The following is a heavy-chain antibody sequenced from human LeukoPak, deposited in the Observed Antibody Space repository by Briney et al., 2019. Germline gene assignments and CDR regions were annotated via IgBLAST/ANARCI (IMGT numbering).Heavy chain of an antibody. D-gene: IGHD3-10*01. V-gene: IGHV3-15*01. CDR3: AKDERFGELSGDY. CDR2: IKSKTDGGTT. Sequence: GGSLRLSCAASGFTFSNAWMSWVRQAPGKGLEWVGRIKSKTDGGTTDYAAPVKGRFTISRDDSKNTLYLQMNSLRAEDTAVYYCAKDERFGELSGDYWGQGTLVTVSS. J-gene: IGHJ4*02. CDR1: GFTFSNAW.